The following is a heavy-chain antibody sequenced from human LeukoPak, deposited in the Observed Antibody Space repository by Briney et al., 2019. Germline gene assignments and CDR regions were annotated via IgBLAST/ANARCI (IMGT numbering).Heavy chain of an antibody. CDR2: IIPIFGTA. CDR3: ATDRYATRPFDY. J-gene: IGHJ4*02. Sequence: GASVKVSCKASGGTFSSYAISWVRQAPGQGLEWMGGIIPIFGTANYAQKLQGRVTMTTDTSTSTAYMELRSLRSDDTAVYYCATDRYATRPFDYWGQGTLVTVSS. D-gene: IGHD1-1*01. V-gene: IGHV1-69*05. CDR1: GGTFSSYA.